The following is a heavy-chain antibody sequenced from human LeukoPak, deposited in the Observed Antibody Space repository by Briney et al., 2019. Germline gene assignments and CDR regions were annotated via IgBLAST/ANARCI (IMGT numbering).Heavy chain of an antibody. CDR1: GFTFSSYG. V-gene: IGHV3-30*18. CDR3: AKGSYDSSGYYTA. J-gene: IGHJ5*02. Sequence: GGSLRLSCVASGFTFSSYGMHWVRQAPGKGLEWVAVISYDGSNKYYADSVKGRFTISRDNSKNTLYLQMNSLRAEDTAVYYCAKGSYDSSGYYTAWGQGTLVTVSS. CDR2: ISYDGSNK. D-gene: IGHD3-22*01.